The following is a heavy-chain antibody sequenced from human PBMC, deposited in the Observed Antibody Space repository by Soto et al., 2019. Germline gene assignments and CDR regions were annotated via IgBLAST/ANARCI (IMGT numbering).Heavy chain of an antibody. CDR2: IKKDGNEK. J-gene: IGHJ6*02. V-gene: IGHV3-7*03. D-gene: IGHD1-26*01. CDR1: GFSFSAYC. CDR3: VRGRALDGSPYYYYYGMDG. Sequence: GSRRLSCAAAGFSFSAYCMAWVRQAPGKGLEWVANIKKDGNEKYYVDSVKGRFTISRDNAKSCLYLQMNRLTAVDTAVYYCVRGRALDGSPYYYYYGMDGWGRGTTVTVSS.